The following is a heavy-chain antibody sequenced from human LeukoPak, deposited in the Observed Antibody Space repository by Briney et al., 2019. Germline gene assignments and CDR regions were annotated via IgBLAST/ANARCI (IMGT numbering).Heavy chain of an antibody. CDR1: GYTFTGYY. CDR2: INPNSGGT. Sequence: ASVKVSGKASGYTFTGYYMHWVRQAPGQGLEWMGWINPNSGGTNYAQKFQGRVTMTRDTSISTAYMELSRLRSDDTAVYYCARDRRYYGSGSYAYWGQGTLVTVSS. CDR3: ARDRRYYGSGSYAY. J-gene: IGHJ4*02. V-gene: IGHV1-2*02. D-gene: IGHD3-10*01.